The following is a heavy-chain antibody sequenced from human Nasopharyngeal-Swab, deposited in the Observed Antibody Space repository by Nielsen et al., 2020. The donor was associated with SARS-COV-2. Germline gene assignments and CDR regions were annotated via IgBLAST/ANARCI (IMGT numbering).Heavy chain of an antibody. CDR1: GFTFSSYW. CDR3: AREEITMVRGVIILDWFDP. V-gene: IGHV3-7*01. D-gene: IGHD3-10*01. J-gene: IGHJ5*02. Sequence: GESLKISCAASGFTFSSYWMSWVRQAPGKGLEWVAYIKQDGSEKYYVDSVKGRFTISRDNAKNSLYLQMNSLRAEDTAVYYCAREEITMVRGVIILDWFDPWGQGTLVTVSS. CDR2: IKQDGSEK.